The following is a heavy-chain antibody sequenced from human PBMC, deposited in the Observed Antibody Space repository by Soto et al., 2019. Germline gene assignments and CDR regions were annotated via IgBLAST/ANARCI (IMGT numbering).Heavy chain of an antibody. V-gene: IGHV1-18*01. Sequence: ASVKVSCKASGYTFTSYGISWVRQAPGQGLEWMGWISAYNGNTSYAQKFQGRVTMTTNTSISTAYMELRSLRSEDTAVYYCARGRGSSSSWVYYYYYYMDVWGKGTTVTVSS. D-gene: IGHD6-6*01. CDR2: ISAYNGNT. CDR1: GYTFTSYG. CDR3: ARGRGSSSSWVYYYYYYMDV. J-gene: IGHJ6*03.